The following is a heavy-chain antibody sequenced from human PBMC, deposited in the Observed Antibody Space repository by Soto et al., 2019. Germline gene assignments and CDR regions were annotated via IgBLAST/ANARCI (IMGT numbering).Heavy chain of an antibody. D-gene: IGHD4-17*01. J-gene: IGHJ4*02. CDR3: ARHMTTEGYFDY. CDR1: GFSLSTSGVG. CDR2: IYWDDDK. Sequence: QITLKESGPTLVKPTQTLTLTCTFSGFSLSTSGVGVGWIRQPPGKALEWLALIYWDDDKRYSPSLKSRLTITKDTSKHQVVLTMTNMDPVDTATYYCARHMTTEGYFDYWGQGTLVTVSS. V-gene: IGHV2-5*02.